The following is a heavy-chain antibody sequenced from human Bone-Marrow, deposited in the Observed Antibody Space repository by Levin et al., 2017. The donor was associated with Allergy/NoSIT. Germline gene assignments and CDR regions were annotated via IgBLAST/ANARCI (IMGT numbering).Heavy chain of an antibody. V-gene: IGHV3-30-3*01. D-gene: IGHD2-8*01. Sequence: GGSLRLSCAASGFSFSDYAVAWVRQAPGKGLEWVSFISHDGTNEYYADSVKGRFTISRDNSKNTLYLQMNSVRAEDTAVYYCASDAEGGIMDYFDYWGQGSLVTVSS. J-gene: IGHJ4*02. CDR3: ASDAEGGIMDYFDY. CDR1: GFSFSDYA. CDR2: ISHDGTNE.